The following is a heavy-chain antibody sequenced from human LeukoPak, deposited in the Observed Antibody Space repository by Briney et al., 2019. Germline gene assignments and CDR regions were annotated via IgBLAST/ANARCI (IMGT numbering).Heavy chain of an antibody. D-gene: IGHD3-22*01. CDR1: GFTFGEYA. CDR3: TRDSAGRVVVSDY. CDR2: IRIKGYGGTT. J-gene: IGHJ4*02. V-gene: IGHV3-49*04. Sequence: PGQSLRLSCTAPGFTFGEYAMSWVRQAPGKGLEWVGFIRIKGYGGTTEYAASVKGRFSISRDDSKSIAYLQMNSLKTEDTAVYYCTRDSAGRVVVSDYWGQGTLVTVPS.